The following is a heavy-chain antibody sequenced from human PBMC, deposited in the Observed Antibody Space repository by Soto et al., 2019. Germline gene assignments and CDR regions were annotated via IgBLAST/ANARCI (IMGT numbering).Heavy chain of an antibody. D-gene: IGHD3-10*01. J-gene: IGHJ4*02. CDR2: ISGGGDTT. Sequence: EVQLLESGGGLVQPGGSLRLSCAASGFNFNNYAMTWVRQAPGKGLEWVSAISGGGDTTSYADSVKGRFTVSRDGSKNTLYLHMSSLRAEDTALYYCAKGRGGSGSLTPRVDFWGQGTLVTVSS. V-gene: IGHV3-23*01. CDR1: GFNFNNYA. CDR3: AKGRGGSGSLTPRVDF.